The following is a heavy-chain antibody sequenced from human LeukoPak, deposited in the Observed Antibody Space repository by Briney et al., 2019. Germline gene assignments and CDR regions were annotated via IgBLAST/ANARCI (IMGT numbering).Heavy chain of an antibody. Sequence: SETLSLTCTVSGAFISGYFWSWIRQPPGKGLEWIGYISNSGSTNYNPSLKSRVTIPVDTSKNQFSLNLSSVTAADTAVYYCARSMVRGTTAIGYWGQGTLVTVSS. J-gene: IGHJ4*02. V-gene: IGHV4-4*09. CDR2: ISNSGST. CDR1: GAFISGYF. D-gene: IGHD3-10*01. CDR3: ARSMVRGTTAIGY.